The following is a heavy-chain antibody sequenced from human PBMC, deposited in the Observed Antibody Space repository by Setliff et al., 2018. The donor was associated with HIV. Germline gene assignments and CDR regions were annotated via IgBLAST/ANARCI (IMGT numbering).Heavy chain of an antibody. Sequence: PGGSLRLSCAASGFTLSSYAMTWVRQAPGKGLEWVANIKQDGSEKYYGDSVKGRFTISRDNAKNSLYLEMNSLRAEDTALYYCAKDISGGNYGMDVWGQGTTVTVSS. CDR2: IKQDGSEK. D-gene: IGHD1-20*01. CDR3: AKDISGGNYGMDV. CDR1: GFTLSSYA. V-gene: IGHV3-7*03. J-gene: IGHJ6*02.